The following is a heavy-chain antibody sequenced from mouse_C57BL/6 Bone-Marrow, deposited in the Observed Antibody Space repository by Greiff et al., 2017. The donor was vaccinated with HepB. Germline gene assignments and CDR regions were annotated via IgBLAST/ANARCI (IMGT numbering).Heavy chain of an antibody. Sequence: EVMLVESGGGLVQPGGSLKLSCAASGFTFSDYYMYWVRQTPEKRLEWVAYISNGGGSTYYPDTVKGRFTISRDNAKNTLYLQMSRLKSEDTAMYYCARPVYYGNWFADWGQGTLLTVSA. J-gene: IGHJ3*01. CDR2: ISNGGGST. CDR1: GFTFSDYY. CDR3: ARPVYYGNWFAD. D-gene: IGHD2-1*01. V-gene: IGHV5-12*01.